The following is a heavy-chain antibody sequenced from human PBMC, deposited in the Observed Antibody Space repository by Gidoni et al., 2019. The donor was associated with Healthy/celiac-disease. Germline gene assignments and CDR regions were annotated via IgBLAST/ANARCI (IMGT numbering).Heavy chain of an antibody. CDR1: GGTFSSYA. V-gene: IGHV1-69*10. J-gene: IGHJ3*02. CDR2: IIPILGIA. Sequence: QVQLVQSGAEVKKPGSSVKVSCKASGGTFSSYALSWVRQAPGQGLEWMGGIIPILGIANYAQKFQGRVTITADKSTSTAYMELSSLRSEDTAVYYCARDQGGRFYDYVWGSYPEDAFDIWGQGTMVTVSS. CDR3: ARDQGGRFYDYVWGSYPEDAFDI. D-gene: IGHD3-16*02.